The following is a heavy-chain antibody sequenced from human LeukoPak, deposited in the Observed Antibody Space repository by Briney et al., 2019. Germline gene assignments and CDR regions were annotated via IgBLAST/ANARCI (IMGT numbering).Heavy chain of an antibody. Sequence: SETLSLTCTVSGGSISSYYWSWIRQPPGKGLEWIGYIYYSGSTNYNPSLKSRVTISVDTSKNQFSLKLSSVTAADTAVYYCARLSGPYDSRRFDYWGQGTLVTVSS. CDR2: IYYSGST. CDR1: GGSISSYY. D-gene: IGHD3-22*01. J-gene: IGHJ4*02. V-gene: IGHV4-59*01. CDR3: ARLSGPYDSRRFDY.